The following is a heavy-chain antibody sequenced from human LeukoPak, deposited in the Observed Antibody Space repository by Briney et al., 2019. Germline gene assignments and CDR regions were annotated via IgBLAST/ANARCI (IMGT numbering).Heavy chain of an antibody. CDR2: IYYSGST. J-gene: IGHJ4*02. V-gene: IGHV4-59*08. CDR3: ARRVTSSGWYRDDY. CDR1: GGSITSDY. D-gene: IGHD6-19*01. Sequence: SETLSLTCTVSGGSITSDYWSWIRQPPGKGLEWIGYIYYSGSTSYNPSLVSRVTISVDTSKNQFSLKLSSVTAADTAVYYCARRVTSSGWYRDDYGGQGTLVTVSS.